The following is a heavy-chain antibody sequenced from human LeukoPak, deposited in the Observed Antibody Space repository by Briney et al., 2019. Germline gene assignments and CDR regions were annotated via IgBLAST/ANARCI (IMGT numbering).Heavy chain of an antibody. Sequence: PSETLSLTCAVSGYSISSGYYWGWIRQPPGKGLEWIGSIYHSGSTYYNPSLKSRVTISVDTSKNQFSLKLTSVTAADTAVYYCARDSSGSITKGYLYYYMDVWGKGTTVTVSS. D-gene: IGHD3-22*01. J-gene: IGHJ6*03. CDR2: IYHSGST. CDR3: ARDSSGSITKGYLYYYMDV. CDR1: GYSISSGYY. V-gene: IGHV4-38-2*01.